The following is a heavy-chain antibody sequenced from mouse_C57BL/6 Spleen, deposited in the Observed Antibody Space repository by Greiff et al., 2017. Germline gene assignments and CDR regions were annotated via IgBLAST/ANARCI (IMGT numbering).Heavy chain of an antibody. D-gene: IGHD6-5*01. Sequence: EVQGVESGGGLVKPGGSLKLSCAASGFTFSSYAMSWVRQTPEKRLEWVATISDGGSYTYYPDNVKGRFTISRDNAKNNLYLQMSHLKSEDTAMYYCARDSGYAGAMDYWGQGTSVTVSS. J-gene: IGHJ4*01. V-gene: IGHV5-4*01. CDR3: ARDSGYAGAMDY. CDR2: ISDGGSYT. CDR1: GFTFSSYA.